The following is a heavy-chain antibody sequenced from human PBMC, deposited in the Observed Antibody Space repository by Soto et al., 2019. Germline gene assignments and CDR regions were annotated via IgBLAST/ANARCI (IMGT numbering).Heavy chain of an antibody. CDR2: ISGSGGST. J-gene: IGHJ4*02. CDR3: AKLSDYGSGSYCDY. Sequence: GGSLRLSCAASGFTFSSYAMSWVRQAPGKGLEWVSAISGSGGSTYYANSVKGRFTISRDNSKNTLYLQMNSLRAEDTAVYYCAKLSDYGSGSYCDYWGQGTLVTVSS. CDR1: GFTFSSYA. V-gene: IGHV3-23*01. D-gene: IGHD3-10*01.